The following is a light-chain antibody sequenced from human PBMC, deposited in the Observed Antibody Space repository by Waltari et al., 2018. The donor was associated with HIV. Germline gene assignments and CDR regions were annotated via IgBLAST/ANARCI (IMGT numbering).Light chain of an antibody. CDR2: EGS. CDR3: CSYAGSVV. Sequence: QSALTQPASVSGSPGQSITISCTGTSSDVGSYNLVSWYQQHPGKAPKLMIYEGSKRPSGVSNRFSGSKAGNTPALTSSGLQAEDEADYYFCSYAGSVVFGGGTKLTVL. V-gene: IGLV2-23*01. J-gene: IGLJ2*01. CDR1: SSDVGSYNL.